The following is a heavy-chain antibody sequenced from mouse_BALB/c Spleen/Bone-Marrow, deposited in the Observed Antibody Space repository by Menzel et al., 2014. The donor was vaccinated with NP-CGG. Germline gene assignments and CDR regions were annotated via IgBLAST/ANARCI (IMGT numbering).Heavy chain of an antibody. CDR2: IDPYYGDT. J-gene: IGHJ3*01. CDR3: VRGGYDVGTFAY. V-gene: IGHV1-39*01. CDR1: GYSFTSYS. D-gene: IGHD2-14*01. Sequence: EVQLQQSGPELEKPGASVKISCKASGYSFTSYSLNWVKLSNGKSLEWIGKIDPYYGDTGYNQKLKDKDTLTVDKSSNKAYMHLKGMTSEDSAVYDCVRGGYDVGTFAYWGQGTLVTVSA.